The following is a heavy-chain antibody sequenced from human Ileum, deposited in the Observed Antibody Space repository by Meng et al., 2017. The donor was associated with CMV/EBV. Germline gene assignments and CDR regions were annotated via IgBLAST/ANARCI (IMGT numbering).Heavy chain of an antibody. CDR3: VKERIELWYFDY. V-gene: IGHV3-23*01. CDR1: GFNFGAYA. D-gene: IGHD2-21*01. J-gene: IGHJ4*02. CDR2: INGPGFTT. Sequence: GGSLRLSCAVSGFNFGAYAMSWVRQSPGRGLEWIAAINGPGFTTHYGDSVKGRFIISKDKPGNTLFLQMNNMRAEDTATYYCVKERIELWYFDYWGQGTEVTVSS.